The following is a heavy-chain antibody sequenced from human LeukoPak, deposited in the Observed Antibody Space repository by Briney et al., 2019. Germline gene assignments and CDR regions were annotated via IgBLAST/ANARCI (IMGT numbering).Heavy chain of an antibody. CDR3: ARGGGYYFDY. Sequence: PSETLSLTCGVFGGSISSENWWNWVRQPPGEGLEWIGETYHAGHINYNPSLKSRVTISMDKSKNQLYLKVTSVTAADTAVYYCARGGGYYFDYWGQGILVAVSS. J-gene: IGHJ4*02. D-gene: IGHD5-12*01. CDR1: GGSISSENW. V-gene: IGHV4-4*02. CDR2: TYHAGHI.